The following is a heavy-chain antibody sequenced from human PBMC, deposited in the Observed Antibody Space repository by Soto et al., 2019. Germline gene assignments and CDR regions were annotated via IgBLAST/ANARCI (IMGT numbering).Heavy chain of an antibody. CDR3: AKDLPGDY. Sequence: QVQLVESGGGVVQPGRSLSLSCAASGFTFSSYGMHWVRQAPGKGLEWVAVISYDGSNKYYADSVKGRFTISRDNSKNTLYLQMTSLRAEDTAVYYCAKDLPGDYWGQGTLVTVSS. CDR2: ISYDGSNK. J-gene: IGHJ4*02. D-gene: IGHD7-27*01. V-gene: IGHV3-30*18. CDR1: GFTFSSYG.